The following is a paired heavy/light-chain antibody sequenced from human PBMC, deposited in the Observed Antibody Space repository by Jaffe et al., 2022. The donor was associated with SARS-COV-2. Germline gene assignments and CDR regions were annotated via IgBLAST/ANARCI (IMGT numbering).Light chain of an antibody. CDR3: QSYDSSNQRI. Sequence: NFMLTQPHSVSESPGKTVTISCTRSSGSIASNNVQWYQQRPGSSPTTVIYENDQRTSGVPDRFSGSIDSPSNSAFLTISGLKTEDEADYYCQSYDSSNQRIFGGGTKLTVL. CDR1: SGSIASNN. CDR2: END. J-gene: IGLJ2*01. V-gene: IGLV6-57*01.
Heavy chain of an antibody. J-gene: IGHJ4*02. D-gene: IGHD6-13*01. CDR1: GFTFSSHA. V-gene: IGHV3-23*01. CDR3: AKDHPQQSRSWYRGVYS. CDR2: VSGSAART. Sequence: EEQLLESGGGLVQPGGSLRLSCAASGFTFSSHAMTWVRQAPGKGLEWVSSVSGSAARTYYADSVKGRFTISRDNSKNTLSLQMNSLRAEDTAVYYCAKDHPQQSRSWYRGVYSWGQGTLVTVSS.